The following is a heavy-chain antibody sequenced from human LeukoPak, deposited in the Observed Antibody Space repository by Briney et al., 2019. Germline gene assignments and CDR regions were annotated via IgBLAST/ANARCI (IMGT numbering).Heavy chain of an antibody. CDR2: INHSGST. D-gene: IGHD4-17*01. Sequence: SETLSLTCAVYGGSFSGYYWSWIRQPPGKGLEWIGEINHSGSTNYNPSLRSRVTISVDRSKNQFSLKLSSVTAADTAVDYCARASTDYDRYFDLWGRGTLVTVSS. V-gene: IGHV4-34*01. J-gene: IGHJ2*01. CDR1: GGSFSGYY. CDR3: ARASTDYDRYFDL.